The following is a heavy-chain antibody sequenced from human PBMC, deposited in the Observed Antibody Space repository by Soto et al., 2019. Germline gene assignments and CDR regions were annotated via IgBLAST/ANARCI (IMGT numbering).Heavy chain of an antibody. V-gene: IGHV3-23*01. Sequence: GGSLRLSCAASGFTFSTFDMTWVRQAPGKGLEWVSLIRGVAGSTHYPDSVKGRFTIPKDNSNNMLYLEMNSLRADDTAVYFCVKGAWLDYWGQGNMVTVSS. J-gene: IGHJ4*02. CDR1: GFTFSTFD. CDR3: VKGAWLDY. CDR2: IRGVAGST.